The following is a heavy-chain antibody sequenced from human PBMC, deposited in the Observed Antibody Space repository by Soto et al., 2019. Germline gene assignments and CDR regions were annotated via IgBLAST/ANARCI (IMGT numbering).Heavy chain of an antibody. CDR1: GFTFSSYS. CDR3: ASPFGYCSGGSCYGAIDI. CDR2: ISSSSSYI. Sequence: GGSLRLSCAASGFTFSSYSMNWVRQAPGKGLEWVSSISSSSSYIYYADSVKGRFTISRDNAKNSLYLQMNSLRAEDTAVYYCASPFGYCSGGSCYGAIDIRGQGTMVTVSS. V-gene: IGHV3-21*01. D-gene: IGHD2-15*01. J-gene: IGHJ3*02.